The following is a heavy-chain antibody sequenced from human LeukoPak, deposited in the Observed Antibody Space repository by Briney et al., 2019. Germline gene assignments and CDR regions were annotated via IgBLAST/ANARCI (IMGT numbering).Heavy chain of an antibody. V-gene: IGHV5-51*01. CDR2: IYPGDSDT. D-gene: IGHD2/OR15-2a*01. CDR1: GYSFTSYW. CDR3: ARSHFFSLYYFDY. J-gene: IGHJ4*02. Sequence: GESLKISCKGSGYSFTSYWIGWVRQMPGKGLEWMGIIYPGDSDTRYSPSFQGQVTISADKSISTAYLQWSSLKASGTAMYYCARSHFFSLYYFDYWGQGTLVTVSS.